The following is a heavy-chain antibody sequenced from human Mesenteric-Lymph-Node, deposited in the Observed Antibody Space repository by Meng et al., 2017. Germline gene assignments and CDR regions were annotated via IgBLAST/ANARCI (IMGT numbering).Heavy chain of an antibody. CDR3: ARGQAFHAFDI. CDR1: GFTFSSYA. Sequence: GESLKISCAASGFTFSSYAMHWVRQAPGKGLEWVAVISYDGSNKYYADSVKGRFTISRDNSKNTLYLQMNSLRAEDTAVYYCARGQAFHAFDIWGQGTMVTVS. D-gene: IGHD2/OR15-2a*01. J-gene: IGHJ3*02. CDR2: ISYDGSNK. V-gene: IGHV3-30*04.